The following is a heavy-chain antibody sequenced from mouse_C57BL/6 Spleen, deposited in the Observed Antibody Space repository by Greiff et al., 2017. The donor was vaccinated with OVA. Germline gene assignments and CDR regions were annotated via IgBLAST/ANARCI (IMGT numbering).Heavy chain of an antibody. V-gene: IGHV4-1*01. J-gene: IGHJ4*01. CDR3: ASRSFYYAMDD. CDR2: INPDSSTI. Sequence: EVKVVESGGGLVQPGGSLKLSCAASGIAFSRYWMSWVRRAPGKGLEWIGEINPDSSTINYAPSLKDKFIISRDNAKNTLYLQMSKVRSEDTALYYCASRSFYYAMDDWGQGTSVTVSS. CDR1: GIAFSRYW.